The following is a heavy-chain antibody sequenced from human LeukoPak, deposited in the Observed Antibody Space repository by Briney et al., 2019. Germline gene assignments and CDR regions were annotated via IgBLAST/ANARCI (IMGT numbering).Heavy chain of an antibody. J-gene: IGHJ4*02. Sequence: GESLKISCTGSGYGFTSYWIGWVRQMPGTGLEYMGIIHPGDSETKYSPSFQGQVTVSVDGSRSTAFLQWSSLKASDTAMYYCARLGNYGDYGDYWGQGTLVTVSP. CDR2: IHPGDSET. D-gene: IGHD4-17*01. V-gene: IGHV5-51*01. CDR3: ARLGNYGDYGDY. CDR1: GYGFTSYW.